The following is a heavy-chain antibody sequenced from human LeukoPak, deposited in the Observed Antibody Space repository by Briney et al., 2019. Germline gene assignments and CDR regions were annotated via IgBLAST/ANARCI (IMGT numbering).Heavy chain of an antibody. J-gene: IGHJ4*02. Sequence: PGGSLRLSCAASRFTFSSYAMHWVRQAPGKGLEWVAVISYDGSNKYYADSVKGRFTISRDNSKNTLYLQMNSLRAEDTAVYYCARVIMDFWSGYPANFDYWGQGTLVTVSS. CDR1: RFTFSSYA. CDR2: ISYDGSNK. D-gene: IGHD3-3*01. V-gene: IGHV3-30-3*01. CDR3: ARVIMDFWSGYPANFDY.